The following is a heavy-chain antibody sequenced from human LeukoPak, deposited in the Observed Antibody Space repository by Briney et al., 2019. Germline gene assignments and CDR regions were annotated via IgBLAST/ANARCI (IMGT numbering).Heavy chain of an antibody. CDR3: ARELAGHYYGSGSSFDY. J-gene: IGHJ4*02. CDR1: GGSISSGGYY. D-gene: IGHD3-10*01. Sequence: SETLSLTCTVSGGSISSGGYYWSWIRQHPGKGLEWIGYIYYSGSTYYNPSLKSRVTISVDTSKNQFSLKLSSVTAADTAVYYCARELAGHYYGSGSSFDYWGQGTLVTVSS. CDR2: IYYSGST. V-gene: IGHV4-31*03.